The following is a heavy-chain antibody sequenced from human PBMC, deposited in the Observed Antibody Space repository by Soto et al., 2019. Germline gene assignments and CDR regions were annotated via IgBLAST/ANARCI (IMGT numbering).Heavy chain of an antibody. CDR3: ARGVMITFAGYYFDY. J-gene: IGHJ4*02. CDR2: IYYSGST. CDR1: GGSISSYY. V-gene: IGHV4-59*01. Sequence: PSETLSLTCTVSGGSISSYYWSWIRQPPGKGLEWIGYIYYSGSTNYNPSLKSRVTISVDTSKNQFSLKLSSVTAADTAVYYCARGVMITFAGYYFDYWGQGTLVTVSS. D-gene: IGHD3-16*01.